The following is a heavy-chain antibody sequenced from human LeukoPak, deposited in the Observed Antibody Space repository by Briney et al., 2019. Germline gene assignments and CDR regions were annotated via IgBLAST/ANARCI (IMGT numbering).Heavy chain of an antibody. Sequence: PSQTLSLTCTVSGGSINSGNYYWSWMRQPAGQGLEWIGRIHIGGTTTYNPSLKSRVTISVDKSKNQFSLKLSSVTAADTAVYYCARGTVTTAGTRGWFDPWGQGTLVSVSA. CDR1: GGSINSGNYY. CDR3: ARGTVTTAGTRGWFDP. CDR2: IHIGGTT. J-gene: IGHJ5*02. V-gene: IGHV4-61*02. D-gene: IGHD4-17*01.